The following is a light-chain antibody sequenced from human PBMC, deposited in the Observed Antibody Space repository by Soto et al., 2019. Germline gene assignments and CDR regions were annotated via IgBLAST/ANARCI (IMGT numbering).Light chain of an antibody. CDR3: CSYVSSKTYV. CDR1: RTDVGGYNF. Sequence: QSALTHPASVSWSPGHSITISCTGTRTDVGGYNFVSWYQQHPGKAPKLIIYEVSNRPSGVSNRFSGSKSDNTASLTISGLQAEDEADYYCCSYVSSKTYVFGTGTKVTXL. V-gene: IGLV2-14*01. CDR2: EVS. J-gene: IGLJ1*01.